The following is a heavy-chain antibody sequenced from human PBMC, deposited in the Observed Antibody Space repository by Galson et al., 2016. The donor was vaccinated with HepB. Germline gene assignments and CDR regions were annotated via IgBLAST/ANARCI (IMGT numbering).Heavy chain of an antibody. Sequence: SLRLSCAASGFTFSNYGMTWVRQAPGKGLEVVSSISRSGDSTDYADSVKGRFTISRDNSKNTLSPQMNSLTADDTATYYCVQGSTAPAVWGKGTMVTVSS. D-gene: IGHD1-26*01. CDR1: GFTFSNYG. CDR3: VQGSTAPAV. J-gene: IGHJ6*04. V-gene: IGHV3-23*01. CDR2: ISRSGDST.